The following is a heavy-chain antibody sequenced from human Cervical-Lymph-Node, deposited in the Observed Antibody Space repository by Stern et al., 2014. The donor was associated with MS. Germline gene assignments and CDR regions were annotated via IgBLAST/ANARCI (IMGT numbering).Heavy chain of an antibody. V-gene: IGHV1-18*01. CDR1: GYTFINYG. CDR3: ASCVATGGAGSFDY. J-gene: IGHJ4*02. CDR2: ISVHNGKT. Sequence: VQLVQSGAEVQKPGASVKVSCTASGYTFINYGIGWVRQAPGQGLEWMGWISVHNGKTKEAQNLKGRVAMTTATSTSTVYMELRSLRSDDTAVYYGASCVATGGAGSFDYWGQGTLVTVSS. D-gene: IGHD3-10*01.